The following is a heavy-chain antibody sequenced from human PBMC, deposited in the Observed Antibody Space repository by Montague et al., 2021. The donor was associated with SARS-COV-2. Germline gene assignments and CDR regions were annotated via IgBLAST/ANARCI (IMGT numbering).Heavy chain of an antibody. CDR3: ARAPVAHITIFGVVTSFDY. CDR1: GGSISSYY. CDR2: IYYSGRT. Sequence: SETLSPTRTVSGGSISSYYWGWIRQPRGKGLEWIGYIYYSGRTNXNPSLKSRVTISVDTSKNQFSLKLSSVTAADTAVYYCARAPVAHITIFGVVTSFDYWGQGTLVTVSS. V-gene: IGHV4-59*01. D-gene: IGHD3-3*01. J-gene: IGHJ4*02.